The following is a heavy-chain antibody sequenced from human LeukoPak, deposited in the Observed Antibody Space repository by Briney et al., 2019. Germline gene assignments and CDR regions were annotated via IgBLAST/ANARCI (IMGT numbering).Heavy chain of an antibody. J-gene: IGHJ4*02. V-gene: IGHV4-59*01. CDR3: ASSSWYGGEDY. CDR2: IYYSGST. CDR1: GGSISSYY. Sequence: SETLSLTCTVSGGSISSYYWSWIRQPPGKGLEWIGYIYYSGSTNYNPSLKSRVTVSVDTSKNQFSLKLSSVTAADTAVYYCASSSWYGGEDYWGQGTLVTVSS. D-gene: IGHD2-21*01.